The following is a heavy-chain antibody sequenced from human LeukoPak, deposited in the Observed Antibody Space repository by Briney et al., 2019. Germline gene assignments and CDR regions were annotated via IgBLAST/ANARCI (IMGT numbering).Heavy chain of an antibody. D-gene: IGHD3-3*01. CDR2: IIPIFGTA. CDR3: ASAITIFGVAEREGYFDY. J-gene: IGHJ4*02. CDR1: GGTFSSYA. V-gene: IGHV1-69*05. Sequence: ASVKVSCKPSGGTFSSYAISWVRQAPGQGREWMGGIIPIFGTANYAQKFQGRVTITTDESTSTAYMELSSLRSEDTAVYYCASAITIFGVAEREGYFDYWGQGTLVTVSS.